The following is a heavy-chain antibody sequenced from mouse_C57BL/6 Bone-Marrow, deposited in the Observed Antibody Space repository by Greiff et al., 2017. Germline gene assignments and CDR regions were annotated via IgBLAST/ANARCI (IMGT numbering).Heavy chain of an antibody. CDR3: AREAFITPYAMDY. Sequence: VKLVESDAELVKPGASVKISCKVSGYTFTDHTIHWMKQRPEQGLEWIGYIYPRDGSTKYNEKFKGKATLTADKSSSTAYMQLNSLTSEDSAVYFCAREAFITPYAMDYWGQGTSVTVSS. CDR2: IYPRDGST. D-gene: IGHD1-1*01. J-gene: IGHJ4*01. CDR1: GYTFTDHT. V-gene: IGHV1-78*01.